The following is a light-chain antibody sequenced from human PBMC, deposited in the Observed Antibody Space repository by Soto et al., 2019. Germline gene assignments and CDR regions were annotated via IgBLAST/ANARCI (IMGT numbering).Light chain of an antibody. V-gene: IGKV3-15*01. Sequence: EIVMTQSPATLYVSPGERVTLSCRASQSIGTNLAWYQQRPGQAPRLLIYGTSTSGTAIPGRFSGSGSGTEFTLTISSLQSEDTAVYYCQQYKDWPPITFGQGTRLEIK. CDR3: QQYKDWPPIT. CDR1: QSIGTN. CDR2: GTS. J-gene: IGKJ5*01.